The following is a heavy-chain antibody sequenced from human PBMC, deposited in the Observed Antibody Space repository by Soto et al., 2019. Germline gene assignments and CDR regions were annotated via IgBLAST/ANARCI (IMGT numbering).Heavy chain of an antibody. V-gene: IGHV4-4*02. CDR2: IYQSGAT. J-gene: IGHJ6*02. D-gene: IGHD2-8*02. CDR1: GDSISSENW. Sequence: QVQLHESGPALVKPSGTLSLTCTVSGDSISSENWWSWVRQAPGKGLEWIGEIYQSGATHYTPSLKSRVTISLDKSKNQFSLKLHSVTAADTAVYYCARDAGASRYYGMDVWGQGTTVTVSS. CDR3: ARDAGASRYYGMDV.